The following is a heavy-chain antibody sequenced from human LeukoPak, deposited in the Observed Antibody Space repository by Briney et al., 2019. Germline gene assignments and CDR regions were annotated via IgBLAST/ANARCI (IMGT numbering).Heavy chain of an antibody. D-gene: IGHD3-10*01. J-gene: IGHJ4*02. V-gene: IGHV3-23*01. CDR1: GFTFSSYA. Sequence: GGSLRLSCVASGFTFSSYAMSWVRQAPGKGLQWVSGIAGNGISTYFADSAKGRFTISRDNSKNTLYLQMNSLSPEDTAVYYCAKMRQWFGESENYFHYWGQGTLVTVSS. CDR2: IAGNGIST. CDR3: AKMRQWFGESENYFHY.